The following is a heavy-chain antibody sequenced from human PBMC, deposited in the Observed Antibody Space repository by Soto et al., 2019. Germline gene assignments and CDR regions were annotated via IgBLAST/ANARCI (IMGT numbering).Heavy chain of an antibody. CDR3: AKGGGYCSIGSCRTDY. J-gene: IGHJ4*02. CDR2: IAYDGADT. D-gene: IGHD2-15*01. CDR1: GFIFRSYG. V-gene: IGHV3-30*18. Sequence: GGSLRLSCAASGFIFRSYGMHWVRQAPGKGLEWVAAIAYDGADTYYLDSVKGRFTISRDNSKDTLHLQMNSVRVEDTAVYYCAKGGGYCSIGSCRTDYWGQGTLVNV.